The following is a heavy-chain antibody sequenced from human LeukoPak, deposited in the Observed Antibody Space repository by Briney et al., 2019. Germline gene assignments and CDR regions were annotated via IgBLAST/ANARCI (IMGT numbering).Heavy chain of an antibody. J-gene: IGHJ4*02. CDR2: IYYSGST. Sequence: KPSETLSLTCTVSGGSISSYYWSWIRQPPGKGLEWIGYIYYSGSTNYNPSLKSRVTISVDTSKNQFSLKLSSVTAADTAVYYCARDGYSSGWYVSWGQGTLVTVSS. V-gene: IGHV4-59*01. CDR3: ARDGYSSGWYVS. CDR1: GGSISSYY. D-gene: IGHD6-19*01.